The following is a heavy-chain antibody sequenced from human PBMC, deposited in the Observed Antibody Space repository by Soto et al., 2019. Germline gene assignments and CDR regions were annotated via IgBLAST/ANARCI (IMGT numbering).Heavy chain of an antibody. V-gene: IGHV4-39*01. CDR1: GVSIYSTDYY. D-gene: IGHD3-3*02. CDR2: VSYTGGA. CDR3: ARALLEQHFCGFAY. J-gene: IGHJ4*02. Sequence: QLQLRESGPRLVKPSETLSLTCTVSGVSIYSTDYYWGWLRQPPGKGLEWIGSVSYTGGAYYNVSLLSRTTISLDTSKNQLSLKVTSVTAADTAVYYCARALLEQHFCGFAYWGQGALVAVSS.